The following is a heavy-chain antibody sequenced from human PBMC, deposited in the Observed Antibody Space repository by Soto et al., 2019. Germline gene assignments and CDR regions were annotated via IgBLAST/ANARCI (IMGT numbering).Heavy chain of an antibody. CDR1: GFTFSSYT. CDR3: AKGLGDYYYMDV. V-gene: IGHV3-23*01. Sequence: EVQLLESGGGLVQPGGSLRLSCAASGFTFSSYTMSWVRQAPGKGLEWVSAISDSGGSTYYADSVKGRFTISRDNSKHTLFLQVNSVRAEDTAVYYCAKGLGDYYYMDVWGKGTTVTVSS. J-gene: IGHJ6*03. CDR2: ISDSGGST.